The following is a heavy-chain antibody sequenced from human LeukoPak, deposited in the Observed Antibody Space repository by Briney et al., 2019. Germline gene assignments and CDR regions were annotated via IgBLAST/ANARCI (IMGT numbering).Heavy chain of an antibody. Sequence: GGSLRLSCAVSGFTFSNYAIHWIRQAPGKGLEWVAVISYDGSDQYYAESVKGRLTISRDNSKNTVYLQMNSLRTEDTAVYYCARSVHIGYHDYWGQGTLVTVSS. CDR2: ISYDGSDQ. D-gene: IGHD2-21*01. CDR3: ARSVHIGYHDY. V-gene: IGHV3-30*04. J-gene: IGHJ4*02. CDR1: GFTFSNYA.